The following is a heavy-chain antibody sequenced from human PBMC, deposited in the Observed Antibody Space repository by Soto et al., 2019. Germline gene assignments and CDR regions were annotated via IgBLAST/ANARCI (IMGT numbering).Heavy chain of an antibody. V-gene: IGHV4-31*03. CDR1: GGSIISGGYY. D-gene: IGHD1-26*01. J-gene: IGHJ5*02. CDR2: IYYSGST. CDR3: ARETKAGGRFDP. Sequence: PSETLSLTCSVSGGSIISGGYYWIWIRQHPGKGLEWIGYIYYSGSTYYNPSLKSRVTISVDTSKNQFSLKLSSVTAADTAVYYCARETKAGGRFDPWGQGTLVTVSS.